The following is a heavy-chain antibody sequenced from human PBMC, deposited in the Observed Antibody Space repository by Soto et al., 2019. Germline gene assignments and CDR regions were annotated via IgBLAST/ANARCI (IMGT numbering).Heavy chain of an antibody. J-gene: IGHJ5*01. CDR3: ARDRWGSYSFDS. D-gene: IGHD1-26*01. CDR1: GGVVSNYA. CDR2: SIPVFGTA. Sequence: QVQLVQSGAEVKKPGSSVKVSCKASGGVVSNYAINWVRQAPGQGLEWMGGSIPVFGTADYPQKFQGRVTITADESTTTAYMALTSLKTEDTAVYFCARDRWGSYSFDSWGQGTLVHVA. V-gene: IGHV1-69*01.